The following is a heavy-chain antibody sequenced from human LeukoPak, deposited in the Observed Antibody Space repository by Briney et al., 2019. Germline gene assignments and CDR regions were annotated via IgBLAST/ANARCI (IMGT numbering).Heavy chain of an antibody. Sequence: PGGSLRLSGEASGFPFRSYSMTWFGQAPGKGLEGVSSISSSSSYIYYADSVKGRFTISRDNAKNSLYLQMNSLRAEDTAVYYCARDRDTAMVFDYWGQGTLVTVSS. J-gene: IGHJ4*02. CDR3: ARDRDTAMVFDY. D-gene: IGHD5-18*01. CDR1: GFPFRSYS. V-gene: IGHV3-21*01. CDR2: ISSSSSYI.